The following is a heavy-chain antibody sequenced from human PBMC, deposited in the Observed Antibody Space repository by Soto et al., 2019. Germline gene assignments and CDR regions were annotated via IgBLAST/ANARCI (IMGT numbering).Heavy chain of an antibody. V-gene: IGHV4-39*01. Sequence: SETLSLTCTVSGGSISSSSYYWGWFRQPPGKGLEWIGSIYYSGSTYYNPSLKSRVTISVDTSKNQFSLKLSSVTAADTAVYYCARHTHAMSIADHWGQGTLVTVS. CDR2: IYYSGST. J-gene: IGHJ4*02. CDR1: GGSISSSSYY. CDR3: ARHTHAMSIADH. D-gene: IGHD2-15*01.